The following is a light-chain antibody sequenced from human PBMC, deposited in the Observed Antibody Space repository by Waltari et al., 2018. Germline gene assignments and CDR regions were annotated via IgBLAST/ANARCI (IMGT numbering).Light chain of an antibody. J-gene: IGLJ2*01. Sequence: QSVLTQPPSTSGAPGQRITISCTGTRSNIGAGDYVSWYQQFPGTAPKLLIYENINRPSGVSDRFSGSKSGTSASLTITGLQSEDEADYYCSAWDTSLSAVLFGGGTRLTVL. CDR3: SAWDTSLSAVL. CDR1: RSNIGAGDY. V-gene: IGLV1-40*01. CDR2: ENI.